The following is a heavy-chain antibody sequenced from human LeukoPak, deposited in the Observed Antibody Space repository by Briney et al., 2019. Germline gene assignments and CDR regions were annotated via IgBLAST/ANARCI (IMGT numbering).Heavy chain of an antibody. V-gene: IGHV3-23*01. Sequence: GGSLRLSCAASGFTFSSYSMNWVRQAPRKGLQWVSLISGSGDGAHYADSVKGRFTISRDNSKNTVYLQMTNLRAEDTAVYYCAKGYIQLWWFDYWGQGTLVTVSS. D-gene: IGHD2-21*01. CDR1: GFTFSSYS. CDR3: AKGYIQLWWFDY. J-gene: IGHJ4*02. CDR2: ISGSGDGA.